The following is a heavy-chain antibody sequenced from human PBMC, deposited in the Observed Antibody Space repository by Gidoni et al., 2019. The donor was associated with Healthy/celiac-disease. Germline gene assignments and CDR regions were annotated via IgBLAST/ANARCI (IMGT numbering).Heavy chain of an antibody. Sequence: LEWIGYIYYSGSTNYNPSLKSRVTISVDTSKNQFSLKLSSVTAADTAVYYCARHKRPRSYYYDSSGKINNGPGDWYFDLWGRGTLVTVSS. CDR3: ARHKRPRSYYYDSSGKINNGPGDWYFDL. D-gene: IGHD3-22*01. V-gene: IGHV4-59*08. J-gene: IGHJ2*01. CDR2: IYYSGST.